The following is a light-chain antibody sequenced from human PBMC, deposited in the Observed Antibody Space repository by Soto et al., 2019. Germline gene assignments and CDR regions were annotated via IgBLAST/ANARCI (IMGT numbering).Light chain of an antibody. Sequence: EIVLTQSPATLSLSPGERATLSCRASQSVSSYLAWYQQKPCQAPRLLIYDASNRATGIPARFSGSGSGTDFTLTISSLEPEDFAVYYCQQYGSSFGQGTRLEIK. V-gene: IGKV3-11*01. CDR3: QQYGSS. CDR1: QSVSSY. CDR2: DAS. J-gene: IGKJ5*01.